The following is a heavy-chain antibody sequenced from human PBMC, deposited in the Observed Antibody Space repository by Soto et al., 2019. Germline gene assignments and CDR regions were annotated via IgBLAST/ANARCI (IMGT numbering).Heavy chain of an antibody. V-gene: IGHV3-48*03. J-gene: IGHJ5*02. Sequence: GGSLRLSCAASRFTFSSYEMNGVRRGPGKGLEWVSYMSSSGSTIYYADSVKGRFTISRDNAKNSLYLQMNTLRAEATAVYYCARDTTQNRYCSGGSCYGIDPWGQGTLVTVSS. CDR3: ARDTTQNRYCSGGSCYGIDP. CDR2: MSSSGSTI. CDR1: RFTFSSYE. D-gene: IGHD2-15*01.